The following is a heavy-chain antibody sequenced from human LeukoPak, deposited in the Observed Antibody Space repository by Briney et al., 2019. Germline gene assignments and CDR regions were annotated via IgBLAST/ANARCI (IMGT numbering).Heavy chain of an antibody. CDR1: GYTFTNYG. D-gene: IGHD6-19*01. J-gene: IGHJ4*02. CDR2: ISAYNGNT. Sequence: ASVKVSCKASGYTFTNYGISWVRQAPGQGLEWVGLISAYNGNTNYAQKLQGRVTMTTDTSTSTAYMELRSLRSDDTAVYYCARDPYSSGWYYSRSPLFDSWGQGTLVTVSS. CDR3: ARDPYSSGWYYSRSPLFDS. V-gene: IGHV1-18*04.